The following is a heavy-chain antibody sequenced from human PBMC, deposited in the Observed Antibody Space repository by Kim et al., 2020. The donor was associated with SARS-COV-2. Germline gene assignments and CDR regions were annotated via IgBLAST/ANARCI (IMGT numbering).Heavy chain of an antibody. CDR3: ARLIYGSGTYAVYFDC. V-gene: IGHV5-51*01. Sequence: GESLKISCKGSGYSFTTYWIGWVRQMPGKGLEWMGIIYPDDSDTRYSPSFQGQVTISADKSISTAYLQWSGLEASDTAMYYCARLIYGSGTYAVYFDCWGQGTQVTVSS. J-gene: IGHJ4*02. CDR2: IYPDDSDT. CDR1: GYSFTTYW. D-gene: IGHD3-10*01.